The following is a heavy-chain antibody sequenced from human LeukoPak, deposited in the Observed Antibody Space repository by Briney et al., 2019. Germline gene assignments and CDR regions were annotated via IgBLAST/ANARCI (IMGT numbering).Heavy chain of an antibody. CDR1: GFTFSSYA. D-gene: IGHD5-12*01. Sequence: PGGSLRLSCAASGFTFSSYAMSWVRQAPGKGLEWVSAISGSGGSTYYADSVKGRFTISRDNSKNTLYLQMNSLRAEDTAVYYCAKSFPRGSRPYYYYGMDVWGQGTTVTVSS. V-gene: IGHV3-23*01. CDR2: ISGSGGST. J-gene: IGHJ6*02. CDR3: AKSFPRGSRPYYYYGMDV.